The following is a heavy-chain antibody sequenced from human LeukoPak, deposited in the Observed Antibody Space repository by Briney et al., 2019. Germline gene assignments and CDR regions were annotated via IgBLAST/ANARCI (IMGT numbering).Heavy chain of an antibody. J-gene: IGHJ4*02. CDR3: ARGGEFQLLYGSDY. D-gene: IGHD2-2*02. V-gene: IGHV3-30*04. CDR2: ISYDGRNN. CDR1: GFTFSSYV. Sequence: GGSLRLSCAASGFTFSSYVMHWVRQAPGKGLEWVAFISYDGRNNYYADSVKGRFTISRDNSKNTLYLQMNSLKPGDAAVYYCARGGEFQLLYGSDYWGQGTLVSVSS.